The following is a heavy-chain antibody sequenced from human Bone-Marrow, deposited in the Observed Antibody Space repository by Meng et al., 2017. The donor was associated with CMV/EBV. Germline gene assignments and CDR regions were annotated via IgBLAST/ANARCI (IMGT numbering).Heavy chain of an antibody. D-gene: IGHD2-21*02. CDR3: ASQPPAIGYYYGMDV. J-gene: IGHJ6*02. Sequence: GGSLRLSCAASGFTFSSYAMSWVRQAPGKGLEWVSAISGSGGSTYYADSVKGRFTISRDNAKNSLYLQMKSLRAEDTAVYFCASQPPAIGYYYGMDVWGQGTTVTVSS. CDR2: ISGSGGST. V-gene: IGHV3-23*01. CDR1: GFTFSSYA.